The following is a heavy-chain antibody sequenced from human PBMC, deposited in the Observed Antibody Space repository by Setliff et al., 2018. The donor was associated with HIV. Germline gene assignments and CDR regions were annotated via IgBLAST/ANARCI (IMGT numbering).Heavy chain of an antibody. J-gene: IGHJ4*02. CDR1: GLTFDDYA. Sequence: PGGSLRLSCAASGLTFDDYAIHWVRQAPGKGLEWVSGISWNSINIGYADSVKGRFTISRDNAKNSLDLQMDSLRAEDTATYYCVRVARDWELDSWGQGTLVTVS. D-gene: IGHD2-21*02. CDR3: VRVARDWELDS. CDR2: ISWNSINI. V-gene: IGHV3-9*01.